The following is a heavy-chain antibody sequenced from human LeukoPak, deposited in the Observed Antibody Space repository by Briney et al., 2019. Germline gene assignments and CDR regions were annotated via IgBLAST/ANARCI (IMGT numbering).Heavy chain of an antibody. CDR1: GFSFSEYN. CDR2: ILSDGKRD. Sequence: GEPLRLSCAASGFSFSEYNMQWLRQTPGKGLEWMGIILSDGKRDYYADSVKGRFTISRDNSKNTLYLHMNSLREDDTAVYYCVKGLHASSWYAGSWGRGTLVTVSS. V-gene: IGHV3-30*18. D-gene: IGHD6-13*01. J-gene: IGHJ5*02. CDR3: VKGLHASSWYAGS.